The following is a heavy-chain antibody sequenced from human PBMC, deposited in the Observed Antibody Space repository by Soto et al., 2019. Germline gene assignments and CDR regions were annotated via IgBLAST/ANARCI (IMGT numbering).Heavy chain of an antibody. J-gene: IGHJ4*02. V-gene: IGHV4-39*01. CDR3: AAHTEDPAAYYRYYFEY. CDR2: VHHSGTT. CDR1: GGSIRRSSNQ. Sequence: PSETLSLTCAVAGGSIRRSSNQWGWIRQAPGKGLEWIGSVHHSGTTYYNPSVKSRVTISVDTSNNHFSLRLISVTAADTAVYYCAAHTEDPAAYYRYYFEYWGQGALVTVSS. D-gene: IGHD2-21*01.